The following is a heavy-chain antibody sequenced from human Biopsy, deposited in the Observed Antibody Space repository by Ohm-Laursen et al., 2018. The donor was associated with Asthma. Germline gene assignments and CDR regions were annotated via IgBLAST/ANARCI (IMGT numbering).Heavy chain of an antibody. J-gene: IGHJ6*02. Sequence: ASVKVSCKTSGYTFNSAGITRVRQAPGQGLEWMGWISVYNGNTKVAQKLQDRDTMITDTSTSTAYMELRSLRSDDTAVYFCARAVDYSHYYGIDVWGQGTTVTVS. D-gene: IGHD3-10*01. V-gene: IGHV1-18*01. CDR1: GYTFNSAG. CDR2: ISVYNGNT. CDR3: ARAVDYSHYYGIDV.